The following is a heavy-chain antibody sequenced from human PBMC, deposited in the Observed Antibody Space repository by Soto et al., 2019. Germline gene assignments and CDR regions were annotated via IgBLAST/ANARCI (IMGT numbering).Heavy chain of an antibody. Sequence: SETLSLTCTVSGGSISSSSYYWGWIRQPPGKGLEWIGSMYYSGSTYYSPSLKSRVTISVDTSKNRFSLKLSSVTAADTAMYYCARYYGGLIDYWGQGILVTVSS. D-gene: IGHD4-17*01. V-gene: IGHV4-39*01. CDR1: GGSISSSSYY. CDR2: MYYSGST. J-gene: IGHJ4*02. CDR3: ARYYGGLIDY.